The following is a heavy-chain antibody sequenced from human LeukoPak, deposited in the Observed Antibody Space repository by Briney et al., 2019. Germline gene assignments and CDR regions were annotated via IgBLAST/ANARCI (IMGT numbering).Heavy chain of an antibody. J-gene: IGHJ5*02. CDR2: IIPIFGTA. V-gene: IGHV1-69*13. CDR1: GGTFSSYA. CDR3: AGRFGSSLSWFDP. Sequence: SVKVSCKASGGTFSSYAISWVRQAPGQGLEWMGGIIPIFGTANYAQKFQGRVTFTADESTSTAYMELSSLRSEDTAVYYCAGRFGSSLSWFDPWGQGTLVTVSS. D-gene: IGHD6-13*01.